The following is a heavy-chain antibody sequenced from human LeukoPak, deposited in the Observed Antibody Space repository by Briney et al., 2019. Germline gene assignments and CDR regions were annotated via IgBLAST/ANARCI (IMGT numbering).Heavy chain of an antibody. D-gene: IGHD1-26*01. V-gene: IGHV1-46*01. CDR3: ARDRRASGSPYFDY. CDR2: INPSGGST. Sequence: ASVKVSCKASGYTFTSYYMHWVRQAPGQGLEWMGIINPSGGSTSYAQKFQGRVTMTRDTSISTAYMELSRLRSDDTAVYYCARDRRASGSPYFDYWGQGTLVTVPS. J-gene: IGHJ4*02. CDR1: GYTFTSYY.